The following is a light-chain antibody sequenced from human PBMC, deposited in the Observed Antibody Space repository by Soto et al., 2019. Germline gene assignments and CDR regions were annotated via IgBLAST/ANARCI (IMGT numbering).Light chain of an antibody. J-gene: IGKJ1*01. CDR1: QGIRND. CDR2: AAS. CDR3: LQDYNYPWT. V-gene: IGKV1-6*01. Sequence: IQMTQSPSSLSASVGARVTITCRASQGIRNDLGWYQQKQGKAPKLLIYAASSLQSGVPSRFGASGSGTDLTINIRSLQPEDGETDDGLQDYNYPWTFGQGTKVDIK.